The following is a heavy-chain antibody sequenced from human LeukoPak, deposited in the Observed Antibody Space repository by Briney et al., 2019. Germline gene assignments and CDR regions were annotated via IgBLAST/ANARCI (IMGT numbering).Heavy chain of an antibody. D-gene: IGHD6-6*01. J-gene: IGHJ4*02. CDR3: AKDPLRWSIAPPVEFDY. Sequence: ETLSLTCAVYGGSFSGYYWSWVRQAPGKGLEWVSAISGSGGSTYYADSVKGRFTISRDNSKNTLYLQMNSLRAEDTAVYYCAKDPLRWSIAPPVEFDYWGQGTLVTVSS. V-gene: IGHV3-23*01. CDR2: ISGSGGST. CDR1: GGSFSGYY.